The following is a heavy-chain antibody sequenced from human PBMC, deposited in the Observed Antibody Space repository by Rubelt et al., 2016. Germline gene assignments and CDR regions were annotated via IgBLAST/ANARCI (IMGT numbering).Heavy chain of an antibody. CDR2: INHSGST. CDR3: ARGGAAAGSSYYYGMDV. CDR1: GGSFSGYY. J-gene: IGHJ6*02. V-gene: IGHV4-34*01. D-gene: IGHD6-13*01. Sequence: QVQLRQWGAGLLKPSETLSLTCAVYGGSFSGYYWSWIRQPPGKGLEWIGEINHSGSTNYNPSLKSGVTISVDTSKNQFSPKRSSVTAADTAGYYCARGGAAAGSSYYYGMDVWGRGTTVTVSS.